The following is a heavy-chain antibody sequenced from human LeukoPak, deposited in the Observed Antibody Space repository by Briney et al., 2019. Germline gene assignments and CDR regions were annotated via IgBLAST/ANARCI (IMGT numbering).Heavy chain of an antibody. CDR1: GFTFDDYG. CDR2: INWNGGST. Sequence: GGSLRLSCAASGFTFDDYGMSWVRQAPGKGLEWVSGINWNGGSTGYADSVKGRFTISRDNATNSVYLQLTSLRAEDTALYYCARDFRGMTMIRGVISGPKPFDYWGQGTLVTVSS. CDR3: ARDFRGMTMIRGVISGPKPFDY. J-gene: IGHJ4*02. V-gene: IGHV3-20*04. D-gene: IGHD3-10*01.